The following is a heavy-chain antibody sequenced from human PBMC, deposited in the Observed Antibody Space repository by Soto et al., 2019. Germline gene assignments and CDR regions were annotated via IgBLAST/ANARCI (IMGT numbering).Heavy chain of an antibody. CDR3: ARDRGCSGGICYRDLGY. J-gene: IGHJ4*02. Sequence: EVQLVESGGGLVQPGGSLRLSCAASGFTFSSYSMSWVRQAPGKGLEWVSYISSTSNTIYYADSVKGRFTISRDNAKNXLYLHVNILSAEDTAVYYCARDRGCSGGICYRDLGYWGQGTLVTVSS. V-gene: IGHV3-48*01. CDR2: ISSTSNTI. CDR1: GFTFSSYS. D-gene: IGHD2-15*01.